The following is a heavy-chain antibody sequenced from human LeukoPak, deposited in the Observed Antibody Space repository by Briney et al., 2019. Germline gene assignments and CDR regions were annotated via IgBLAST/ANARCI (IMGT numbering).Heavy chain of an antibody. J-gene: IGHJ4*02. CDR3: ARSDSSSWYVY. CDR2: MNPNSGNT. CDR1: EYTFTSYD. Sequence: ASVKVSCKASEYTFTSYDNNWVRHATGQGLEWKGWMNPNSGNTGYAQKFQGRVTMTRNTSISTAYMELSSLRSEDTAVYYCARSDSSSWYVYWGQGTLVTVSS. V-gene: IGHV1-8*01. D-gene: IGHD6-13*01.